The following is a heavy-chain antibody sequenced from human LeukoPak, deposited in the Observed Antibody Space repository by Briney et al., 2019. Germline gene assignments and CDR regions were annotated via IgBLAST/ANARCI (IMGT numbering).Heavy chain of an antibody. CDR2: MNPNSGNT. D-gene: IGHD6-19*01. V-gene: IGHV1-8*01. CDR1: GYTFTSYD. Sequence: ASVKVSCKASGYTFTSYDINWVRQATGQGLEWMGWMNPNSGNTGYAQKFQGRVTMTRNTSISTAYMELSSLRSEDTAVYYCARVASSGSLYYYYYYMDVCGKGTTVTVSS. CDR3: ARVASSGSLYYYYYYMDV. J-gene: IGHJ6*03.